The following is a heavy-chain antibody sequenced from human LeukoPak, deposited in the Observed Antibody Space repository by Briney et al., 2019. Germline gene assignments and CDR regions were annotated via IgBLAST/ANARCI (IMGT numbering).Heavy chain of an antibody. J-gene: IGHJ4*02. Sequence: GGSLRLSCSASGFTLSSFAMHWVRQAPGKGLEYVAAISRNGGSTYYADSVKGRFTISRDNSKNTLYLQMSSLRAEDTAVYLCVKDLRSDFMGVLSRYLSYWGQGTLVTVSS. D-gene: IGHD2/OR15-2a*01. V-gene: IGHV3-64D*09. CDR1: GFTLSSFA. CDR2: ISRNGGST. CDR3: VKDLRSDFMGVLSRYLSY.